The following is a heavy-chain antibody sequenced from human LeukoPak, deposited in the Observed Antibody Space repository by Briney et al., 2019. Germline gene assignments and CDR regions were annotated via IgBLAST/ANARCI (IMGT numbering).Heavy chain of an antibody. CDR3: ASGTAMVTFDY. CDR1: GGSISSSSYY. J-gene: IGHJ4*02. CDR2: IYYGGST. D-gene: IGHD5-18*01. V-gene: IGHV4-39*01. Sequence: SETLSLTCTVSGGSISSSSYYWGWIRQPPGKGLEWIGSIYYGGSTYYNPSLKSRVTISVDTSKNQFSLKLSSVTAADTAVYYCASGTAMVTFDYWGQGTLVTVSS.